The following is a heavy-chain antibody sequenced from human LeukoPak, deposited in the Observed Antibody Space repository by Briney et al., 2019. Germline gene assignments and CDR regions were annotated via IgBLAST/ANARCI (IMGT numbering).Heavy chain of an antibody. Sequence: GGSLRLSCAASGFTFSSYAMHWVRQAPGKGLEWVAVISYDGSNKYYADSVKGRFTISRDNSKNTLYLQMNSLRAEDTAVYYCARDSLGMSTLDSWGQGTLVTVSS. D-gene: IGHD5/OR15-5a*01. CDR2: ISYDGSNK. CDR1: GFTFSSYA. CDR3: ARDSLGMSTLDS. J-gene: IGHJ4*02. V-gene: IGHV3-30-3*01.